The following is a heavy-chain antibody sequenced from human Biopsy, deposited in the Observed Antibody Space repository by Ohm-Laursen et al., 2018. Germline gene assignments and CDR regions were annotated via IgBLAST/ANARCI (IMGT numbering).Heavy chain of an antibody. Sequence: SETLSLTCSVSGAFIRDGSGTSYWNWIRQSPGKGLQWIGSIFYSGTTYENPSLTRRITISVDESKNQFHLRLRSVTATDTGVYYCARAYFYGLGTSNYHFNSWGLGTQVTV. V-gene: IGHV4-39*06. J-gene: IGHJ5*02. CDR1: GAFIRDGSGTSY. D-gene: IGHD3-10*01. CDR3: ARAYFYGLGTSNYHFNS. CDR2: IFYSGTT.